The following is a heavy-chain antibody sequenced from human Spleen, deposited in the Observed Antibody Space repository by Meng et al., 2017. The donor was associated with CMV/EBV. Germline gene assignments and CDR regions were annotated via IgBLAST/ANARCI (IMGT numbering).Heavy chain of an antibody. CDR2: ISAYNGNT. CDR1: GFIFTTYG. D-gene: IGHD3-22*01. Sequence: ASVKVSCKTSGFIFTTYGISWVRQAPGQGLEWMGRISAYNGNTNYAQKFQGRVTMTTDTSTVTAYMELRSLRSDDTAMYYCAKALYTNYYSTYYGLDVWGQGTTVTVSS. CDR3: AKALYTNYYSTYYGLDV. J-gene: IGHJ6*02. V-gene: IGHV1-18*01.